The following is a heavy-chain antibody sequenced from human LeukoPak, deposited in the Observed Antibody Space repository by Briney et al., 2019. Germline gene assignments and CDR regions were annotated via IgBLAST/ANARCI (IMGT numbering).Heavy chain of an antibody. CDR2: LAYDGTNQ. CDR1: GFDFNVYA. Sequence: PGGSLRLSCVTSGFDFNVYAMHWVRHSPGKGLEWVALLAYDGTNQYYADFVKGRFTISRDNAKKSLYLQMNSLRAEDTAVYYCARDYHTNGDYHAFDIWGQGTMVSVSS. CDR3: ARDYHTNGDYHAFDI. J-gene: IGHJ3*02. V-gene: IGHV3-30*04. D-gene: IGHD4-17*01.